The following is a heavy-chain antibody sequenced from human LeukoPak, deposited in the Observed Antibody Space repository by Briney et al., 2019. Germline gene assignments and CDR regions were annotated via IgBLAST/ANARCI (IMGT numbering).Heavy chain of an antibody. CDR1: GGSISSYY. D-gene: IGHD2-21*01. CDR2: IYYSEST. V-gene: IGHV4-59*01. J-gene: IGHJ6*03. Sequence: SETLSLTCTVSGGSISSYYWSWIRQPPGKGLEWIGYIYYSESTNYNPSLKSRVTISVDTSKNQFSLKLSSVTAADTAVYYCAREGEDYMDVWGKGTTVTVSS. CDR3: AREGEDYMDV.